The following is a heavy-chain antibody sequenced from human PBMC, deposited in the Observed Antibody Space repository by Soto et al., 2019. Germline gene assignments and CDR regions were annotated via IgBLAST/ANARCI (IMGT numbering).Heavy chain of an antibody. V-gene: IGHV3-30*03. CDR1: GFTFSSYG. Sequence: QVPLVESGGGVVQPGRSLRLSCAASGFTFSSYGMHWVRQAPGKGLEWVAVISYDGSNKYYADSVKGRFTISRDNYKNTLYLQMNSLRAEDTAVYYCARSPYSVSYLAYFDYWGQGTLVTVSS. D-gene: IGHD1-26*01. CDR3: ARSPYSVSYLAYFDY. CDR2: ISYDGSNK. J-gene: IGHJ4*02.